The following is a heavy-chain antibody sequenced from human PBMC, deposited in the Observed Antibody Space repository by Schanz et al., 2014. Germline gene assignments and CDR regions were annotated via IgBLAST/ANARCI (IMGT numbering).Heavy chain of an antibody. V-gene: IGHV1-69*04. J-gene: IGHJ3*02. CDR2: IIPILGME. Sequence: QVQLVQSGAAVKKPGSSVKVSCKASGGPFSSSAFSWVRQAPGQGLEWMGKIIPILGMENYAQKFQGRVTITADISTSTAYMDLSSLRSDDTAVYYCARDIQYHYDTSGPVGAFDIWGQGTVVTVSS. CDR3: ARDIQYHYDTSGPVGAFDI. D-gene: IGHD3-22*01. CDR1: GGPFSSSA.